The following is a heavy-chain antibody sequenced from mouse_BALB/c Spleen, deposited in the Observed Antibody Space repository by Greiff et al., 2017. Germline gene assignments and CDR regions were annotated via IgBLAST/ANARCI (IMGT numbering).Heavy chain of an antibody. D-gene: IGHD2-3*01. V-gene: IGHV2-2*02. CDR1: GFSLTGYG. J-gene: IGHJ2*01. CDR2: IWSGGST. Sequence: VMLVESGPGLVAPSQSLSITCTVSGFSLTGYGVNWVRQPPGKGLEWLGVIWSGGSTDYNAAFISRLSISKDNSKSQVFFKMNSLQANDTAIYYCARWLLHFDYWGQGTTLTVSS. CDR3: ARWLLHFDY.